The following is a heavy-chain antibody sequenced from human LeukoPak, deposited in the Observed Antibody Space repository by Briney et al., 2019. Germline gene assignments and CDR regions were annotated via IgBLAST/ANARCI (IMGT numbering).Heavy chain of an antibody. CDR2: ISSSSSYI. J-gene: IGHJ5*02. V-gene: IGHV3-21*01. CDR3: ARDRVEDIAARPVNWFDP. D-gene: IGHD6-6*01. Sequence: GGSLRLSCAASGFTFSSYSMNWVRQAPGKGLEWFSSISSSSSYIYYADSVKDRFTISRDNAKNSLYLQMNSLRAEDTAVYYCARDRVEDIAARPVNWFDPWGQGTLVTVSS. CDR1: GFTFSSYS.